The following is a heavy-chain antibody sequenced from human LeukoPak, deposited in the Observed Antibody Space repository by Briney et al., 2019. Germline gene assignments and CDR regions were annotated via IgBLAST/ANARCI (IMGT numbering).Heavy chain of an antibody. CDR2: VFYSGST. Sequence: PSETLSLTCTVSGGSISNYYWSWIRQPPGKGLEWIGYVFYSGSTNYNPSLRSRVTISVDTSKNQFSLKLSSVTAADTAVYYCARDSSGRETSLWGQGTLVTVSS. CDR3: ARDSSGRETSL. V-gene: IGHV4-59*12. D-gene: IGHD6-19*01. CDR1: GGSISNYY. J-gene: IGHJ4*02.